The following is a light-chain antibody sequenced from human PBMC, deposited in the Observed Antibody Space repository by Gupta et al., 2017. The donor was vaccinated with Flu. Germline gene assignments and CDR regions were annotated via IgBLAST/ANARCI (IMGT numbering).Light chain of an antibody. V-gene: IGKV2-28*01. Sequence: CRVSQTLLDSHGNNNLVWYVQQPAQTAPILISLAAHRLSGVPARISGRRSGTNYTLKISSVVAEDVVVYYCMQARQITPITFGQGTRLEI. CDR1: QTLLDSHGNNN. CDR2: LAA. CDR3: MQARQITPIT. J-gene: IGKJ5*01.